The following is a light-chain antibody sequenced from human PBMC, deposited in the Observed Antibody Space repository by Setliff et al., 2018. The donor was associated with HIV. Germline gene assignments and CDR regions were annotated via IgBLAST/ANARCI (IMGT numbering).Light chain of an antibody. V-gene: IGLV2-14*01. CDR3: SSYTSSSTYV. CDR1: SGDVGGYNY. CDR2: DVS. Sequence: QSALAQPASVSGSPGQSITISCTGTSGDVGGYNYVSWYQQHPGKAPKFMIYDVSKRPSGVSNRFSGSKSGNTAFLTISGLQAEDEADYYCSSYTSSSTYVFGTGTKGTVL. J-gene: IGLJ1*01.